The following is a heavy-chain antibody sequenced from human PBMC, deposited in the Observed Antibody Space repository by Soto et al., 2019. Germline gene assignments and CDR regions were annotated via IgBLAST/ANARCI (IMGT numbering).Heavy chain of an antibody. J-gene: IGHJ6*02. CDR3: ARGPVYYYGMDV. CDR1: GGSISSGGYY. CDR2: IYYSGST. V-gene: IGHV4-31*03. Sequence: TLSLTCTVSGGSISSGGYYWSWIRQHPGKGLEWIGYIYYSGSTYYNPSLKSRVTISVDTSKNQFSLKLSSVTAADTAVYYCARGPVYYYGMDVWGQGTTVTVSS.